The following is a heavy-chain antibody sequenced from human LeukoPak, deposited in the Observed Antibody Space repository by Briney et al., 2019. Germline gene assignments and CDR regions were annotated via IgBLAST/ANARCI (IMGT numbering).Heavy chain of an antibody. D-gene: IGHD3-9*01. CDR1: GFTFSNYA. Sequence: GGSLRLSCAASGFTFSNYAVHWVRQAPGEGLEWVAVISHDGNNKLYADSVKGRFTISRDNSKNTLDLQMNSLRAEDTAVYYCARGRITISFDTFDIWGQGTMVTVSS. CDR3: ARGRITISFDTFDI. CDR2: ISHDGNNK. J-gene: IGHJ3*02. V-gene: IGHV3-30-3*01.